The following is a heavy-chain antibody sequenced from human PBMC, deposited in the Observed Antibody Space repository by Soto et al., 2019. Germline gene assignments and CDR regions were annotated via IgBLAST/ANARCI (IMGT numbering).Heavy chain of an antibody. Sequence: GGSLRLSCAASGFTFSSYAMSWVRQAPGKGLEWVGGIDGRDGNTYYADSVKGRFTMSRDNPKNTLYLHMDSLRAGDTAVYYCAKLGSLVFMVHSIYFDYWGQGTLVTVSS. CDR3: AKLGSLVFMVHSIYFDY. D-gene: IGHD3-10*01. V-gene: IGHV3-23*01. CDR2: IDGRDGNT. CDR1: GFTFSSYA. J-gene: IGHJ4*02.